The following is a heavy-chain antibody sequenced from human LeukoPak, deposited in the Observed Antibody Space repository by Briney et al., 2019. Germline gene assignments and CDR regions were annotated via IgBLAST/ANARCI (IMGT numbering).Heavy chain of an antibody. Sequence: PSETLSLTCTVSGGSVSSGSYYWSWIRQPPGKGLEWIGYIYYSGSTNYNPSLKSRVTISVDTSKNQFSLKLSSVTAADTAVYYCASDYYGSGSYQGYWGQGNLVTVSS. J-gene: IGHJ4*02. D-gene: IGHD3-10*01. CDR3: ASDYYGSGSYQGY. CDR2: IYYSGST. V-gene: IGHV4-61*01. CDR1: GGSVSSGSYY.